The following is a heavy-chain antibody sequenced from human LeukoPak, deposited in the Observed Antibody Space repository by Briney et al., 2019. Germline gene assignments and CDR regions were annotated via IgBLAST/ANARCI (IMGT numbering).Heavy chain of an antibody. CDR1: GLSVTTNY. CDR3: AREGGTSHSPYDL. V-gene: IGHV3-66*01. D-gene: IGHD2-8*01. J-gene: IGHJ5*02. CDR2: IYTSGAT. Sequence: VVSLRLSCEVTGLSVTTNYMSWVRQAPGKGLEWVSFIYTSGATYYADSVKDRFTISRDISKNPLHLRRDSLRAEDTAVYYCAREGGTSHSPYDLWGQGTVVTVSS.